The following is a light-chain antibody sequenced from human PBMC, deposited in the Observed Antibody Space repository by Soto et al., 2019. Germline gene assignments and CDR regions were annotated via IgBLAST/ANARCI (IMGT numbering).Light chain of an antibody. Sequence: DIRMTQSPSTLSASVGDRVTITWRASQSISRWLAWYQQKPGKAPKLLSCKASSLESGVPSRFTGSGSGTESPLTTSSRHSNNFTTYYCQQDNSYLTFGQGTKVEIK. V-gene: IGKV1-5*03. J-gene: IGKJ1*01. CDR1: QSISRW. CDR3: QQDNSYLT. CDR2: KAS.